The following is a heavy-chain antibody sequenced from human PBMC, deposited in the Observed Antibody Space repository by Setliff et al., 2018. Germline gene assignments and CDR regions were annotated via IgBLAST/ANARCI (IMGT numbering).Heavy chain of an antibody. CDR3: ARLSWNGLRYYGLDV. D-gene: IGHD3-3*01. J-gene: IGHJ6*02. V-gene: IGHV4-59*02. CDR1: GGSVNDYY. Sequence: SETLSLTCTVSGGSVNDYYWSWIRQPPGKGLESIGYIQKSGSTNYNPSLMSRVGISVDTSKNQFSLKLRSVTAADTAVYYCARLSWNGLRYYGLDVWGQGTTVTVSS. CDR2: IQKSGST.